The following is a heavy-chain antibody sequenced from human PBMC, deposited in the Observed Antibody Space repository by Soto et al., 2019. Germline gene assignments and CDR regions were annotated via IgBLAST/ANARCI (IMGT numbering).Heavy chain of an antibody. CDR2: ISGSGGST. D-gene: IGHD6-19*01. V-gene: IGHV3-23*01. CDR1: GFTFSSYA. J-gene: IGHJ4*02. Sequence: GGSLRLSCAASGFTFSSYAMSWVRQAPGKGLEWVSAISGSGGSTYDADSVKGRFTISRDNSKNTLYLQMNSLRAEDTAVYYCAKAGLVFSSGWNYFDYWGQGTLVTVSS. CDR3: AKAGLVFSSGWNYFDY.